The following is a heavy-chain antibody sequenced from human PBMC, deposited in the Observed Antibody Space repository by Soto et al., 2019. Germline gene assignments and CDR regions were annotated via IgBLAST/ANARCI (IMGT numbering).Heavy chain of an antibody. V-gene: IGHV4-39*01. Sequence: PSETLALTCTVSGGSISSSSYYWGWIRQPPGKGLEWIGSIYYSGSSYYNASLKSRVTISVDTSKNQFSLKLSSVTAADTAVYYCASRASHELERRFYGMDVWGQGTTVTVSS. J-gene: IGHJ6*02. CDR2: IYYSGSS. CDR1: GGSISSSSYY. D-gene: IGHD1-1*01. CDR3: ASRASHELERRFYGMDV.